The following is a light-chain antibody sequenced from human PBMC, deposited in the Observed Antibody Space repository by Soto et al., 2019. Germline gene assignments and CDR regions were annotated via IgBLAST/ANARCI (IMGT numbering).Light chain of an antibody. Sequence: QSVLTQPASVSGSPGQSITISCTGTSSDVGCYNLVSWYQQHPGKAPKLMIYEGSKRPSGVSNRFSGSKSGNTASLTISGLQAEDEADYYCCSYAGSSTLDVFGTGTKLTVL. J-gene: IGLJ1*01. CDR1: SSDVGCYNL. CDR2: EGS. CDR3: CSYAGSSTLDV. V-gene: IGLV2-23*01.